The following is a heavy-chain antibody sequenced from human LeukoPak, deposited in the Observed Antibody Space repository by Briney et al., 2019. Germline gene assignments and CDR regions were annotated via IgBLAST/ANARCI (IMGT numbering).Heavy chain of an antibody. CDR3: ARPFPDSSGTFSY. Sequence: ASVKVSCKASGYTFTSYDINLVRQATGQGLEWMGWMNPNSGNTGYAQKFQGRVTMTRNTSISTAYMELSSLRSEDTAVYYCARPFPDSSGTFSYWGQGTLVTVSS. D-gene: IGHD3-22*01. CDR1: GYTFTSYD. V-gene: IGHV1-8*01. CDR2: MNPNSGNT. J-gene: IGHJ4*02.